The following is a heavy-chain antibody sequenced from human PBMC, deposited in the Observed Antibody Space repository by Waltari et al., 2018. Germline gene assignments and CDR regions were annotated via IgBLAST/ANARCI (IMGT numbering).Heavy chain of an antibody. V-gene: IGHV3-48*04. CDR3: ARDNGPSDWFDP. CDR1: GFTFRSYS. D-gene: IGHD2-8*01. J-gene: IGHJ5*02. CDR2: ISSSSSTI. Sequence: EVQLVESGGGLVQPGGALRLSCAASGFTFRSYSMNWVRLAPGKGLEWVSYISSSSSTIYYADSVKGRFTISRDNAKNSLYLQMNSLRAEDTAVYYCARDNGPSDWFDPWGQGTLVTVSS.